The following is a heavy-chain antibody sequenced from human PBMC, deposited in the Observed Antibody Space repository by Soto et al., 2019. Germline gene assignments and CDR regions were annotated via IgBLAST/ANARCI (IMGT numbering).Heavy chain of an antibody. CDR1: GFTFSSYG. CDR3: ARDSASYSSSSGSYWYFDL. CDR2: ISTGSASI. D-gene: IGHD6-6*01. V-gene: IGHV3-48*02. J-gene: IGHJ2*01. Sequence: ESGGGLVQPGGSLRLSCAASGFTFSSYGMNWVRQAPGKGLEWVSYISTGSASIYYADSVKGRFTISRDNAKNSLFLQMNSLTDEDTAVYYCARDSASYSSSSGSYWYFDLWGRGTLVAVSS.